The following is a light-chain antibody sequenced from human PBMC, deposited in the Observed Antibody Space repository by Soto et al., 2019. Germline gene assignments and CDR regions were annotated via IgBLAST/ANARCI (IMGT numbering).Light chain of an antibody. Sequence: DIHITHSPSTLSSSLVDRVTITCRASQSISIWLAWYQQKPGKAPKILIYKASSLESGVPSRFSGSGSGTEFTLTISSLQPDDFATYYCQQYSTYTPRTFGQGTKVDIK. V-gene: IGKV1-5*03. CDR3: QQYSTYTPRT. J-gene: IGKJ1*01. CDR1: QSISIW. CDR2: KAS.